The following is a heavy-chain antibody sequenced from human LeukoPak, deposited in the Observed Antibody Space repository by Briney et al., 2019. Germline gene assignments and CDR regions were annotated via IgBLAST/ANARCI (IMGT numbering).Heavy chain of an antibody. V-gene: IGHV3-7*01. Sequence: GSLRLSCAASGFTFSSYWMSWVRQAPGKGLEWVANIKQDGSEKYYVDSVEGRFTISRDNAKNSLYLQMNSLRAEDTAVYYCARNYGSGSYRGPFGYWGQGTLVTVSS. CDR1: GFTFSSYW. CDR3: ARNYGSGSYRGPFGY. D-gene: IGHD3-10*01. CDR2: IKQDGSEK. J-gene: IGHJ4*02.